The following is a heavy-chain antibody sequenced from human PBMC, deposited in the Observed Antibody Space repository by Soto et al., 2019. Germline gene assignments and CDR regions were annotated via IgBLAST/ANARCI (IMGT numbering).Heavy chain of an antibody. CDR2: IRSKAYGGTT. Sequence: GGSLRLSCTASGFTFGDYAMSWFRQAPGKGLEWVGFIRSKAYGGTTEYAASVKGRFTISRDDSKSIAYLQMNSLKTEDTAVYYCTRSTMVRGVIIPRYYYYGMDVWGQGTTVTVSS. D-gene: IGHD3-10*01. CDR3: TRSTMVRGVIIPRYYYYGMDV. J-gene: IGHJ6*02. V-gene: IGHV3-49*03. CDR1: GFTFGDYA.